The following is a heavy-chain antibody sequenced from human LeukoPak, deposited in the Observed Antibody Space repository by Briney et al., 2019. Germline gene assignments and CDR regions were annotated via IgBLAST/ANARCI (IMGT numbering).Heavy chain of an antibody. Sequence: GGSLRLSCAASGFAFSSYAMSWVRQTPRTGLEWVSGIGDNGGNTYYADSVKGRFTISRDNSKNTLFLQMNSLRAEDTAVYYCAKIPVSYSSGWSNFDYWGQGTLVTVSS. CDR2: IGDNGGNT. CDR1: GFAFSSYA. V-gene: IGHV3-23*01. CDR3: AKIPVSYSSGWSNFDY. J-gene: IGHJ4*02. D-gene: IGHD3-22*01.